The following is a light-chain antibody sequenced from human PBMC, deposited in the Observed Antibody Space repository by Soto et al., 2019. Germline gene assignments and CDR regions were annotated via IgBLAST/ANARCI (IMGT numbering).Light chain of an antibody. CDR3: QQYSDWPPYT. J-gene: IGKJ2*01. V-gene: IGKV3-15*01. CDR2: ATS. Sequence: ETVMTQSPVTLSVSPGERATLSCRASQSIGTNLAWYQEKPGQAPRLLMYATSTRATGIPARFIGSRSGTEFTLTISSLQSEDSAVYFCQQYSDWPPYTFGQGTQLEIK. CDR1: QSIGTN.